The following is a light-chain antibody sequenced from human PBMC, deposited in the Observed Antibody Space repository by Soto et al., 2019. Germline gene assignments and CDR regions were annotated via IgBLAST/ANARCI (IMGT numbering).Light chain of an antibody. V-gene: IGKV3-15*01. CDR2: DAS. Sequence: EIVLTPSPATLSVSPGERATLSCRASQSVSDNLAWYQQKPGQAPRRLIYDASTRATGIPARFGGSGSGTEFTLTISSLQSEDFAVYFCQQYNNWPWTFGQGTKVEIK. J-gene: IGKJ1*01. CDR1: QSVSDN. CDR3: QQYNNWPWT.